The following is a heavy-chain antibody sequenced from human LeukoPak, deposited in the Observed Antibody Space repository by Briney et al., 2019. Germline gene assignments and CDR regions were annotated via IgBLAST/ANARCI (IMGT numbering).Heavy chain of an antibody. V-gene: IGHV1-2*02. J-gene: IGHJ4*02. CDR3: ARDPDNSGSYPLRY. Sequence: ASVKVSCKASGYTFTGFYMHWVRQAPGQGLEWMGWINPNSGGTNYTQKLQGRVTMTRDTSISTAYMELSRLRSDDTAVYYCARDPDNSGSYPLRYWGQGTLVTVSS. CDR2: INPNSGGT. CDR1: GYTFTGFY. D-gene: IGHD1-26*01.